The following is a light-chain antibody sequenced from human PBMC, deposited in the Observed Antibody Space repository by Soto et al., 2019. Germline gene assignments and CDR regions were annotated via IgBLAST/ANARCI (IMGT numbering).Light chain of an antibody. CDR2: GSS. CDR3: QQYVSSPIT. Sequence: EIVLTQSPGTLSLSPGDGATLSCRANQTVSNSFLAWYQQKPGQAPRLLIYGSSSRATGVPDRFSGSGSGTDFILTISRLEPEDFAVYYCQQYVSSPITFGQGTRLEIK. CDR1: QTVSNSF. J-gene: IGKJ5*01. V-gene: IGKV3-20*01.